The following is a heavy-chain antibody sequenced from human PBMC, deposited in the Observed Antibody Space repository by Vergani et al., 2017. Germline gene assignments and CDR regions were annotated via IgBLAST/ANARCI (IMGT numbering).Heavy chain of an antibody. V-gene: IGHV2-5*02. CDR3: AHSPYYDFWIGYYFKDVSCFDP. D-gene: IGHD3-3*01. Sequence: QITLKESGPTLVKPTQTLTLTCTFSGFSLSTSGVGVGWIRQPPGKALEWLALIYWDDDKPYSPSLKSRLTITKDTSKNQVVLTMTNMDPVDPATYYCAHSPYYDFWIGYYFKDVSCFDPWGQGTLVTVSS. CDR2: IYWDDDK. J-gene: IGHJ5*02. CDR1: GFSLSTSGVG.